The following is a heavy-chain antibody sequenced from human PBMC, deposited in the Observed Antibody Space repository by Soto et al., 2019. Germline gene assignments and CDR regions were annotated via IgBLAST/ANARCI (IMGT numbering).Heavy chain of an antibody. J-gene: IGHJ5*02. Sequence: SETLSLTCTVSGGSISSSSYYWGWIRQPPGKGLEWIGSIYYSGSTYYNPSLKSRVTISVDTSKNQFSLKLSSVTAADTAVYYCARSLHYDILTGYSNNWFDPWGQGTLVTVSS. D-gene: IGHD3-9*01. CDR1: GGSISSSSYY. V-gene: IGHV4-39*01. CDR2: IYYSGST. CDR3: ARSLHYDILTGYSNNWFDP.